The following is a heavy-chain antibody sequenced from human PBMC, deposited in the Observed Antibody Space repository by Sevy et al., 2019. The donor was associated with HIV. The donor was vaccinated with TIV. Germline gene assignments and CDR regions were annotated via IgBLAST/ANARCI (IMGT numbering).Heavy chain of an antibody. J-gene: IGHJ4*02. CDR1: GDTFTNDY. V-gene: IGHV1-46*01. Sequence: ASVKVSCKPSGDTFTNDYMHWVRQAPGQGLGWMGIIDPSAGNASYAEKFQGRVTMAWETSTSKLYMDLGRLGSEDTAVYYCVRADPAQHFDSWGQGTLVTVSS. CDR3: VRADPAQHFDS. CDR2: IDPSAGNA.